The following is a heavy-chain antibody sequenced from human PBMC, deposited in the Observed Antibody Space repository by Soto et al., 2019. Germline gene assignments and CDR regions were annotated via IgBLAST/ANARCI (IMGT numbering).Heavy chain of an antibody. J-gene: IGHJ4*02. Sequence: PSETLSLTCTVSGGSISSYYWSWIRQPPGKGLEWIGYIYYSGKTYYNPSLKSRVTISVDTSKNQFSLKLTSVTAADTAVYYCVRVGNWNDGLGSRGQGALVTVSS. CDR3: VRVGNWNDGLGS. D-gene: IGHD1-1*01. CDR1: GGSISSYY. CDR2: IYYSGKT. V-gene: IGHV4-59*01.